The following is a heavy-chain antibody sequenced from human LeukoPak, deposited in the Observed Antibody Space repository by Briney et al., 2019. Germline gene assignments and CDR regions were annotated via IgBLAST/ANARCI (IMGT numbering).Heavy chain of an antibody. CDR1: GGSFSGYY. Sequence: SETLSLTCAVYGGSFSGYYWSWIRQPPGKGLEWIGYFYYSGSTYYHPSLKSRVTISVDTSKNQFSLKLSSVTAADTAVYYCARDNKGTSIFDYWGQGTLVTVSS. CDR3: ARDNKGTSIFDY. CDR2: FYYSGST. J-gene: IGHJ4*02. D-gene: IGHD1/OR15-1a*01. V-gene: IGHV4-34*09.